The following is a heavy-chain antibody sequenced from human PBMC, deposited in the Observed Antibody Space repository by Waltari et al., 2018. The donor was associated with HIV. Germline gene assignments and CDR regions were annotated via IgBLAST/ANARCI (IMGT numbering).Heavy chain of an antibody. CDR2: ISHNGDT. J-gene: IGHJ6*03. Sequence: QVQLQESGPGLVKPSWTLSLTCAVSGGSISSNNWWSWVRQSPGKGLEWIGQISHNGDTNKNPSLRSRLTMSVDKSKNQFSLELTSVTAADTAVYYCAKDQFLGSSYYMDVWGIGTTVTVSS. CDR1: GGSISSNNW. V-gene: IGHV4-4*02. D-gene: IGHD3-10*01. CDR3: AKDQFLGSSYYMDV.